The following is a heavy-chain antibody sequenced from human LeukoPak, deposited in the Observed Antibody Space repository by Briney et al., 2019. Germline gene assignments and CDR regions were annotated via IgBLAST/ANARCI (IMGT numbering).Heavy chain of an antibody. CDR2: IIPIFGTA. CDR1: GGTFSSYA. CDR3: VRQSGSYNPKFDY. J-gene: IGHJ4*02. V-gene: IGHV1-69*01. D-gene: IGHD1-26*01. Sequence: SVKVSCKASGGTFSSYAISWVRQAPGQGLEWMGGIIPIFGTANYAQKFQGRVTITADESTSTAYMELSSLRCEDTAVYYCVRQSGSYNPKFDYWGQGTLVTASS.